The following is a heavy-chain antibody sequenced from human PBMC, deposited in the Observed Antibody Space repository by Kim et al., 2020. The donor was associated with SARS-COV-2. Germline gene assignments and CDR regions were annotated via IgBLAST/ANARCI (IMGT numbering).Heavy chain of an antibody. D-gene: IGHD6-13*01. CDR3: ARAKWGAAAPADWFDP. CDR2: IYPGDSDT. CDR1: GYSFTSYW. Sequence: GESLKISCKGSGYSFTSYWIGWVRQMPGKGLEWMGIIYPGDSDTRYSPSFQGQVTISADKSISTAYLQWSSLKASDTAMYYCARAKWGAAAPADWFDPWGQGTLVTVSS. J-gene: IGHJ5*02. V-gene: IGHV5-51*01.